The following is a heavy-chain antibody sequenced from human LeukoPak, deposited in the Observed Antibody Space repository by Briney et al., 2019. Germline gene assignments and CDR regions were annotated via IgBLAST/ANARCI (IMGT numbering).Heavy chain of an antibody. J-gene: IGHJ4*02. CDR1: GGSISSYY. D-gene: IGHD6-13*01. V-gene: IGHV4-4*07. CDR3: ARGKVAAAGTVSYFDH. Sequence: SSETLSLTCTVSGGSISSYYWSWIRQPAGKGLEWIGRIYTSGSTNYNPSLKSRVTMSVDTSKNQFSLKLSSVTAADTAVYYCARGKVAAAGTVSYFDHWGQGTLVTVSS. CDR2: IYTSGST.